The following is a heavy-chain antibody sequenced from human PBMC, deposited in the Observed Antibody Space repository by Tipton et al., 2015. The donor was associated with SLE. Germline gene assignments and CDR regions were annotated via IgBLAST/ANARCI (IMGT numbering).Heavy chain of an antibody. Sequence: TLSLTCAVSGGSISSSNWWTWVRQPPGKGLEWIGQIYHSGTTNYNPSLKSRVTISVDTSKNQFSLKLSSVTAADTAVYYCARAPGLDRDSQYYYYMDVWGKGTTVTVSS. CDR1: GGSISSSNW. V-gene: IGHV4-4*02. CDR3: ARAPGLDRDSQYYYYMDV. CDR2: IYHSGTT. J-gene: IGHJ6*03. D-gene: IGHD2-21*01.